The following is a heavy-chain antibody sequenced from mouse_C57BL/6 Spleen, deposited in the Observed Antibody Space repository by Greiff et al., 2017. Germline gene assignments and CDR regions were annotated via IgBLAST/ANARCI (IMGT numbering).Heavy chain of an antibody. J-gene: IGHJ2*01. CDR2: ISSGGSYT. CDR3: ARHETTVAPFDY. D-gene: IGHD1-1*01. CDR1: GFTFSSYG. V-gene: IGHV5-6*01. Sequence: EVQGVESGGDLVKPGGSLKLSCAASGFTFSSYGMSWVRQTPDKRLEWVATISSGGSYTYYPDSVKGRFTISRDNAKNTLYLQMSSLKSEDTAMYYCARHETTVAPFDYWGQGTTLTVSS.